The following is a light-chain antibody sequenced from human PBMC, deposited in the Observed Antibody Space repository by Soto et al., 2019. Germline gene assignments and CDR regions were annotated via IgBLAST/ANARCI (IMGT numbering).Light chain of an antibody. CDR2: DAS. J-gene: IGKJ1*01. Sequence: EIVLTQSPAILSMSPGERATLSCRASQSVSSYFAWYQQKPGQAPRLLIYDASNRATSVPARFSGSGSGTDFTLTISSLEPEDFAVYYCQQRRDWPVTFGQGTKVEIK. CDR3: QQRRDWPVT. CDR1: QSVSSY. V-gene: IGKV3-11*01.